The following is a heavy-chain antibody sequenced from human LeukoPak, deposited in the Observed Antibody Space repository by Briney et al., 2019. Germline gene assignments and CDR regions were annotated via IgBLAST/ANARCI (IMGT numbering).Heavy chain of an antibody. V-gene: IGHV3-64*01. CDR2: MSSNGGST. CDR3: ARFTSPRGMDV. CDR1: GFTFSSYA. Sequence: GGSLRLSCAAPGFTFSSYAMHWVRQAPGKGLEYVSAMSSNGGSTYYANSVKGRFTISRDNSKNTLFLQMGSLRGEDMAVYYCARFTSPRGMDVWGQGTTVTVSS. J-gene: IGHJ6*02.